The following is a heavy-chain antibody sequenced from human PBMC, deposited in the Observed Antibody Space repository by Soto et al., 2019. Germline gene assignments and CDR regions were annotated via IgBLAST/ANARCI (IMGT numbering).Heavy chain of an antibody. D-gene: IGHD3-22*01. CDR3: ASGDGDRYDGNGYLGRH. Sequence: EVQLVESGGGLVQPGESLTLSCAASGFTFSSYWMHWVRQAPGKGLVWVSRIKSDGSGTYYADSVRGRLTISRDNAKNTLYLQMNSLGVEATAVYFCASGDGDRYDGNGYLGRHWGQGTLVTVSS. CDR1: GFTFSSYW. CDR2: IKSDGSGT. V-gene: IGHV3-74*01. J-gene: IGHJ4*02.